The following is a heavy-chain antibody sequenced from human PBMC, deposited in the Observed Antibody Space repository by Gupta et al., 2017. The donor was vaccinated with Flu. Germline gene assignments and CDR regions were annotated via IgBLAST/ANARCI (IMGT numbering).Heavy chain of an antibody. CDR1: GFTFSSYG. CDR2: ISFDGRHK. CDR3: AKPITHNYYYYYMDV. J-gene: IGHJ6*03. Sequence: QVQLVESGGGVVQPGGSLRISCAASGFTFSSYGLHLVRQAPGKGLEWVAVISFDGRHKYYVDPVKGRFTISRDNSENTLYLQMNTLRAEDTAVYYCAKPITHNYYYYYMDVWGKGTTVTVSS. V-gene: IGHV3-30*18. D-gene: IGHD1-20*01.